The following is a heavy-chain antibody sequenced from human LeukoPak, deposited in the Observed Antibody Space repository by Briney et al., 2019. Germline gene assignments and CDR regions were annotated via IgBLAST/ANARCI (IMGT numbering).Heavy chain of an antibody. CDR3: ARTPKYSRGWEFDY. D-gene: IGHD6-19*01. J-gene: IGHJ4*02. CDR2: IYYNGDT. V-gene: IGHV4-39*07. Sequence: SETLSLTCTVSGGSISSTNYFWGWLRQPPGRGLEWIGSIYYNGDTYHYPSLQSRVIISVDMSKNQFSLKLSSVTAADTAVYYCARTPKYSRGWEFDYWGQGILVSVSS. CDR1: GGSISSTNYF.